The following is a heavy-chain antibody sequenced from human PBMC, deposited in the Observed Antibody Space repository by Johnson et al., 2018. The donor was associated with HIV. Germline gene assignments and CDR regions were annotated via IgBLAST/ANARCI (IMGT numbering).Heavy chain of an antibody. J-gene: IGHJ3*02. CDR2: ISYAGNSK. CDR1: GFTFSSYP. Sequence: QVQLVESGGGVVQPGRSLRLSCAASGFTFSSYPMHWVRQAPGKGLEWVAFISYAGNSKYFADSVKGRFTISRDNSKNTLYLQMNSLRPEDPAVYYCARLPSGYSRDAFDIWGQGTMVTVSS. CDR3: ARLPSGYSRDAFDI. D-gene: IGHD5-18*01. V-gene: IGHV3-30*04.